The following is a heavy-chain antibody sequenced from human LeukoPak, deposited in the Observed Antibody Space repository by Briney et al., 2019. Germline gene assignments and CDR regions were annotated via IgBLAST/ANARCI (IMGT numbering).Heavy chain of an antibody. V-gene: IGHV4-59*01. CDR2: INYSGST. CDR3: ARGGPYGEPFDY. J-gene: IGHJ4*02. Sequence: PSETLSLTCTVSGGSISSYYWSWIRQPPGKGLEWIGYINYSGSTNYNPSLKSRVTISVDTSKNQFSLMVSSVTAADPAVYYCARGGPYGEPFDYWGQGTLVIVSS. CDR1: GGSISSYY. D-gene: IGHD4-17*01.